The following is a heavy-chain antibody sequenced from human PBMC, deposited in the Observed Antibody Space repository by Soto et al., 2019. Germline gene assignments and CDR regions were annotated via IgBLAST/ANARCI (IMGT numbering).Heavy chain of an antibody. CDR1: GYTLTELA. V-gene: IGHV1-24*01. J-gene: IGHJ4*02. D-gene: IGHD1-26*01. CDR3: ATVSEWEPFDY. Sequence: ASVKVSCRVSGYTLTELAMHWVRQAPGKGLEWMGGFDPEDGETIYAQKFQGRVTMTEDTSTDTAYMELSSLSSEDTAVYYCATVSEWEPFDYWGQGTLVTVSS. CDR2: FDPEDGET.